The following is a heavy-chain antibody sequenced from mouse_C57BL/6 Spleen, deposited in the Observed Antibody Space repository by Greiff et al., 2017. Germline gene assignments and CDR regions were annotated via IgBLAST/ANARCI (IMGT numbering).Heavy chain of an antibody. V-gene: IGHV1-18*01. Sequence: VQLQQSGPELVKPGASVKIPCKASGYTFTDYNMDWVKQSHGKSLEWIGDINPNNGGTIYNQKFKGKATLTVDKSSSTAYMELRSLTSEDTAVYYCARGYYGPYYYAMDYWGQGTSVTVSS. J-gene: IGHJ4*01. CDR1: GYTFTDYN. CDR2: INPNNGGT. D-gene: IGHD1-1*01. CDR3: ARGYYGPYYYAMDY.